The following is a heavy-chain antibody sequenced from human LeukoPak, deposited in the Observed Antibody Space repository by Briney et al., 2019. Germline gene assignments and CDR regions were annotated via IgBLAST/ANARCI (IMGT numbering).Heavy chain of an antibody. D-gene: IGHD3-16*02. J-gene: IGHJ4*02. CDR3: ASSKLGELSLPFDY. CDR1: GFTFRDYW. CDR2: IKQDGSEK. Sequence: GGSLRLSCAASGFTFRDYWMNWVRQAPGKGLEWVASIKQDGSEKYYVDSVKGRFTISRDNAKNSLYLQMNSLKTEDTAVYYCASSKLGELSLPFDYWGQGTLVTVSS. V-gene: IGHV3-7*05.